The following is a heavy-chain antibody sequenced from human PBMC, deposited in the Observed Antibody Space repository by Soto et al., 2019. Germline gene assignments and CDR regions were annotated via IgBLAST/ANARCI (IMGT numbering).Heavy chain of an antibody. Sequence: PGGSLRLSCAASGFTFSDYYMSWIRQAPGKGLEWVSYISSSGSTIYYADSVKGRFTISRDNAKNSLYLQMNSLRAEDTAVYYCARAGVGTYYDILTGPLDYWGQGTLVTVSS. CDR2: ISSSGSTI. CDR3: ARAGVGTYYDILTGPLDY. J-gene: IGHJ4*02. V-gene: IGHV3-11*01. CDR1: GFTFSDYY. D-gene: IGHD3-9*01.